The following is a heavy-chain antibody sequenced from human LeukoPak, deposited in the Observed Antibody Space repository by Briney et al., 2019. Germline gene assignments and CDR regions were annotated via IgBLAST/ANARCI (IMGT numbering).Heavy chain of an antibody. V-gene: IGHV3-48*04. CDR2: ISSSGSTI. D-gene: IGHD5-18*01. J-gene: IGHJ5*02. Sequence: GGSLRLSCAASGFMFERFWMNWVRQAPGKGLEWVSYISSSGSTIYYADSVKGRFTISRDNAKNSLYLQMNSLRAEDTAVYYCERGRIQLWFSWGQGTLVTVSS. CDR1: GFMFERFW. CDR3: ERGRIQLWFS.